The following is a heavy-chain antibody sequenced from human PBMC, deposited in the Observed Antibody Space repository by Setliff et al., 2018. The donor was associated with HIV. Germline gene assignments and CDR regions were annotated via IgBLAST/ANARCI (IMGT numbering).Heavy chain of an antibody. CDR3: ARLNRWSIAVAGTHLYYYGMDV. V-gene: IGHV1-3*01. CDR2: INAGNGNT. D-gene: IGHD6-19*01. J-gene: IGHJ6*02. Sequence: ASVKVSCKASGYTFTSYAMHWVRQAPGQRLEWMGWINAGNGNTKYSQKFQGRVTITRDTSASTAYMELSSLRSEETAVYYCARLNRWSIAVAGTHLYYYGMDVWGQGTTVTVSS. CDR1: GYTFTSYA.